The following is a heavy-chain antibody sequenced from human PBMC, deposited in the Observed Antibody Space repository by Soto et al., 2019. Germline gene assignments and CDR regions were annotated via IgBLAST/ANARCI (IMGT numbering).Heavy chain of an antibody. CDR2: INPTGTST. J-gene: IGHJ5*02. Sequence: ASVKVSCKSSGYIFFNYHMHWERLAPGQGLEWMGIINPTGTSTNYAQKFQGRVTMTRDTSTSTDYMELSSLTSEDTAVYYCARDNSVAAAGSWWFDPWGQGTLVTVSS. V-gene: IGHV1-46*01. CDR1: GYIFFNYH. CDR3: ARDNSVAAAGSWWFDP. D-gene: IGHD6-13*01.